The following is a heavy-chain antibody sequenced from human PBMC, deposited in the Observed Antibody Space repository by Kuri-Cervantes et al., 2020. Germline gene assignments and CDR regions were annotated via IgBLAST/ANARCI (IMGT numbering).Heavy chain of an antibody. V-gene: IGHV4-30-4*02. J-gene: IGHJ6*03. CDR1: GGSISSGDYY. CDR3: ARVHQPYYYYMDV. Sequence: SETPSLTCTVSGGSISSGDYYWSWIRQPPGKGLEWIGYIYYSGSTYYNPSLKSRVSISVDTSKNQFSLKLSSVTAADTAVYYCARVHQPYYYYMDVWGKGTTVTVSS. CDR2: IYYSGST. D-gene: IGHD2-2*01.